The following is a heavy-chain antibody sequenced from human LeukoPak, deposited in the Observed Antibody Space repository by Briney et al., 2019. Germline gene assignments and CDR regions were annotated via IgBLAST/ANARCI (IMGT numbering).Heavy chain of an antibody. CDR2: ISWDGGST. V-gene: IGHV3-43D*03. J-gene: IGHJ4*02. Sequence: PGGSLRLSCAASGFTFDDYAMHWVRHAPGKGLEWVSLISWDGGSTYYADSVKGRFTISRDNSKNSLYLQMNSLRAEDTALYYCVRGASWGTSGGSCDYWGQGILVTVSS. D-gene: IGHD2-15*01. CDR3: VRGASWGTSGGSCDY. CDR1: GFTFDDYA.